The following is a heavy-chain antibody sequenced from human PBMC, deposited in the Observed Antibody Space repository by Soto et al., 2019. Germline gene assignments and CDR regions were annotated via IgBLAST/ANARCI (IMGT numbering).Heavy chain of an antibody. CDR2: IYSTGNT. Sequence: EVKLVESGGGLVQPGGSLRLSCAASGVTVSNNYMTWVRQAPGKGLELVSSIYSTGNTFYADSVKGRFTISRDNSTNTLYLQMNSLRVEDTAVYYCARNGAVTTLGYWGQGTRVTVSS. J-gene: IGHJ4*02. V-gene: IGHV3-66*01. CDR1: GVTVSNNY. CDR3: ARNGAVTTLGY. D-gene: IGHD4-17*01.